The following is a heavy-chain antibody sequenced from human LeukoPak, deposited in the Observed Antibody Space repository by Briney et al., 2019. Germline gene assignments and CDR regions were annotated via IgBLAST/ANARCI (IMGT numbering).Heavy chain of an antibody. J-gene: IGHJ5*02. CDR1: GYTFTANY. Sequence: ASVKVSCKASGYTFTANYLHWVRQAPGQGLEWMGWINPHSGDTNYAQEFQGRVTMTRDKSISTAYLELSRLKSDDTAVYYCARVWLSGLDLWGQGTLVTVSS. CDR3: ARVWLSGLDL. CDR2: INPHSGDT. D-gene: IGHD2-8*02. V-gene: IGHV1-2*02.